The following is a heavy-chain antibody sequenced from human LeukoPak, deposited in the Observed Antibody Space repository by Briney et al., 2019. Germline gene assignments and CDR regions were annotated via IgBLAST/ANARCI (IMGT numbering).Heavy chain of an antibody. Sequence: SETLSLTCTVSGGSISSSYWSWSRQPAGNGLEGVGRIYTSGSTNYNTSLKSRITISVDTSKNQFSLKLTSVTAADTAVYYCARGRATVGGDYYYYYMDVWGKGTTVTVSS. J-gene: IGHJ6*03. V-gene: IGHV4-4*07. CDR3: ARGRATVGGDYYYYYMDV. CDR2: IYTSGST. D-gene: IGHD4-23*01. CDR1: GGSISSSY.